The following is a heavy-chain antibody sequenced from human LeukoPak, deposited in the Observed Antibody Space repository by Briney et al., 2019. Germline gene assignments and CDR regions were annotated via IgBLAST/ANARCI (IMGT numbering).Heavy chain of an antibody. J-gene: IGHJ4*02. Sequence: ASVKVSYKASGYTFTSYDINWVRQATGQGLEWMGWMNPNSGNTGYAQKFQGRVTMTRNTSISTAYMELSSLRSEDTAVYYCARIRGSGSYYSFGYWGQGTLVTVSS. V-gene: IGHV1-8*01. CDR1: GYTFTSYD. D-gene: IGHD3-10*01. CDR3: ARIRGSGSYYSFGY. CDR2: MNPNSGNT.